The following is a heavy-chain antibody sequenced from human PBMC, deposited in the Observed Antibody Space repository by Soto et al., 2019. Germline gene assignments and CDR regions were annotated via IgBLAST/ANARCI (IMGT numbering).Heavy chain of an antibody. CDR3: ARDRYDFWSGYPYGMDV. D-gene: IGHD3-3*01. Sequence: GGSLRLSCAASGFTFSSYSMNWVRQAPGKGLEWVSYISSSTSTIYYADSVKGRFTISRDNSKNTLYLQMNSLRAEDTAVYYCARDRYDFWSGYPYGMDVWGQGTTVTVSS. CDR2: ISSSTSTI. CDR1: GFTFSSYS. V-gene: IGHV3-48*01. J-gene: IGHJ6*02.